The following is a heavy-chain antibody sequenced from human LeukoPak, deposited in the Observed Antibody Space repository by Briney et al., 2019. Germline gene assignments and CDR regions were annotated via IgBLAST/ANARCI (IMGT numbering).Heavy chain of an antibody. CDR3: ARDRLQPPYAFDI. V-gene: IGHV4-31*03. CDR2: IYYSGST. Sequence: SQTLSLTCTVSGGSLSSGGYYWRWIRQHPGKGLEWIGYIYYSGSTYYNPSLKSRVTISVDTSKNQFSLKLSSVTAADTAVYYCARDRLQPPYAFDIWGQGTMVTVSS. CDR1: GGSLSSGGYY. J-gene: IGHJ3*02. D-gene: IGHD5-18*01.